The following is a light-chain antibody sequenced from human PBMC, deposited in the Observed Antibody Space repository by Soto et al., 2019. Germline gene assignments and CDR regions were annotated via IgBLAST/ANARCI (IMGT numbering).Light chain of an antibody. V-gene: IGLV1-40*01. Sequence: QLVLTQPPSVSGAPGQRVTISCTGNSSNIGADHDVHWYQHLPGTAPKLLIYGNKNRPSGVPDRFSGSKSGTSASLAITGLQADDEADYYCQSYDSSLNGVFGGGTKVTV. CDR2: GNK. CDR1: SSNIGADHD. J-gene: IGLJ3*02. CDR3: QSYDSSLNGV.